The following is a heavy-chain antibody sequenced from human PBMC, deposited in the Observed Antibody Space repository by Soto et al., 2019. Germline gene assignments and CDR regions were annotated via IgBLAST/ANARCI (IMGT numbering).Heavy chain of an antibody. CDR1: GFTFSSYA. CDR3: AKDRDYFGMVDAFDI. J-gene: IGHJ3*02. CDR2: ISGNGATT. V-gene: IGHV3-23*01. D-gene: IGHD3-9*01. Sequence: EVRLLESGGGFVQPGGSLRLSCAASGFTFSSYAMTWVRQGPGKGLEYLSAISGNGATTYYPDSVKGRFTISRDNSRNILYLQMNSLRAEDTALYYCAKDRDYFGMVDAFDIWGQGTMVTVSS.